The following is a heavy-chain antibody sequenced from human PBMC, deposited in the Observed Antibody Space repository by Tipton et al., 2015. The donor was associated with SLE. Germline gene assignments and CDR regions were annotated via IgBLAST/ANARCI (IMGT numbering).Heavy chain of an antibody. V-gene: IGHV4-39*07. CDR1: GGSIGSSTYY. D-gene: IGHD2-21*01. J-gene: IGHJ4*02. CDR2: IYYSGST. Sequence: TLSLTCTVSGGSIGSSTYYWGWIRQPPGKGLEWIGSIYYSGSTYYRPSLKSRVTISVDATKDQFSLELESVTAADTAVYFCVRLIGQLRPSGDWGQGTLVTVSS. CDR3: VRLIGQLRPSGD.